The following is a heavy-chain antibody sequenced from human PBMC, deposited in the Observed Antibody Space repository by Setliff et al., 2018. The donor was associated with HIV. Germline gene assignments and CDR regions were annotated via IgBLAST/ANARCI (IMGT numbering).Heavy chain of an antibody. CDR3: VCEKVAWTVSDSFFEF. CDR2: VHYSGNT. J-gene: IGHJ4*02. Sequence: PSETLSLTCSVSGVSMTNNYWTWIQQSPGKGLEWIGYVHYSGNTRYNPSLKSRDTISVDTSKNKFSLKLSSVTAADTAVYYCVCEKVAWTVSDSFFEFWCQGVPVTVPS. D-gene: IGHD2-15*01. CDR1: GVSMTNNY. V-gene: IGHV4-59*03.